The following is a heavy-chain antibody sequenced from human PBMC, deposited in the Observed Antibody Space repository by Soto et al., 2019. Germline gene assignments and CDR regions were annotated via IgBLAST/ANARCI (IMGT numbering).Heavy chain of an antibody. D-gene: IGHD6-6*01. CDR1: GYSFTSYW. Sequence: PGESLKICCKGSGYSFTSYWISWVRQMPGKGLEWMGRIDPSDSYTNYSPSFQGHVTISADKSISTAYLQWSSLKASDTAMYYCARGQEIAARHVAYYYYGMDVWGQGITVTVSS. J-gene: IGHJ6*02. V-gene: IGHV5-10-1*01. CDR3: ARGQEIAARHVAYYYYGMDV. CDR2: IDPSDSYT.